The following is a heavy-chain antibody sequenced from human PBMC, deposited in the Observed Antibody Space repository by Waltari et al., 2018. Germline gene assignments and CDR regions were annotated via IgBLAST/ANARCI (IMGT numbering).Heavy chain of an antibody. V-gene: IGHV1-2*06. CDR1: GYTFTGYY. CDR2: NNPNSGDT. CDR3: ARDLGSDYGNRDY. Sequence: QVHLVQSGAEVKKPGASVKVSCKASGYTFTGYYKQWVRRAPGQGLEWMGRNNPNSGDTNSAQKFQCKVTLTRDTSINTAYMELSSLNSDDTAVYYCARDLGSDYGNRDYWGQGTLVTVPS. D-gene: IGHD4-17*01. J-gene: IGHJ4*02.